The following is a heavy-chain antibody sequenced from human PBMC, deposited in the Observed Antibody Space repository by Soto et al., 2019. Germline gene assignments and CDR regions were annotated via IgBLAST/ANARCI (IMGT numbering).Heavy chain of an antibody. D-gene: IGHD4-17*01. CDR3: TTDYGDYEAYYFDY. CDR1: GFTFSNAW. V-gene: IGHV3-15*01. CDR2: IKSKTDGGTT. Sequence: GGSLRLSFAASGFTFSNAWMSWVRQAPGKGLEWVGRIKSKTDGGTTDYAAPVKGRFTISRDDSKNTLYLQMNSLKTEDTAVYYCTTDYGDYEAYYFDYWGQGTLVTVSS. J-gene: IGHJ4*02.